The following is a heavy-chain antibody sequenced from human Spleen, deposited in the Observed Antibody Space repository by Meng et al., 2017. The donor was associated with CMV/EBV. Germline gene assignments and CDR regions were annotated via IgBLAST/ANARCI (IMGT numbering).Heavy chain of an antibody. Sequence: ASVKVSCKASGYTFTGYYMHWVRQAPGQGLEWMGWINPNGGVTNYAQKFQGRVTMTRDTSITTVYMELSRLRSDGTAVYYCARDHIRLQWFGAYGMDLWGQGTTVTVSS. D-gene: IGHD3-10*01. CDR1: GYTFTGYY. J-gene: IGHJ6*02. CDR3: ARDHIRLQWFGAYGMDL. V-gene: IGHV1-2*02. CDR2: INPNGGVT.